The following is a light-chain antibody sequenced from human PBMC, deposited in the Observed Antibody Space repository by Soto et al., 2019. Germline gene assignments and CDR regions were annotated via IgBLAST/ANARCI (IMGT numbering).Light chain of an antibody. J-gene: IGKJ1*01. CDR3: QQYNSYPWT. V-gene: IGKV1-5*01. Sequence: DIQMTQSPSTLSASLGDRVTITCRASQSISSWLAWYQQKPGKAPKLMIYDASILESGVPSRFSGSVSGTEGTITISSLKTDDGSTYYCQQYNSYPWTFGQGTKVDIK. CDR1: QSISSW. CDR2: DAS.